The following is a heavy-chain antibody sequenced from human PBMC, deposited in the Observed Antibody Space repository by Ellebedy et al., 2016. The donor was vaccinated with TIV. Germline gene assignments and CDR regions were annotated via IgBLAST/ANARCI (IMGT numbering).Heavy chain of an antibody. D-gene: IGHD4-17*01. J-gene: IGHJ4*02. CDR2: INHSGST. Sequence: SETLSLXCAVYGGSFSGYYWSWVRQPPGKGLEWIGEINHSGSTNYNLFLKSRVTISVDTSKNQFSLRLSSVTAADTAMYYCARKPKWDYGDYGYYFDSWGQGTLVTVST. CDR1: GGSFSGYY. CDR3: ARKPKWDYGDYGYYFDS. V-gene: IGHV4-34*01.